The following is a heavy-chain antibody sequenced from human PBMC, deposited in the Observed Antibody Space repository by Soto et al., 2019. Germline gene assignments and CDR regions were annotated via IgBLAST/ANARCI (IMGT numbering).Heavy chain of an antibody. J-gene: IGHJ4*02. D-gene: IGHD3-22*01. V-gene: IGHV1-24*01. CDR1: GYTLTELS. Sequence: ASVKVSCKVSGYTLTELSMHWVRQAPGKGLEWMGGFDPEDGETIYAQKFQGRVTMTEDTSTDTAYMELSSLRSEDTAVYYCATAPIDYYDSRALLFDYWGQGTLVTVSS. CDR3: ATAPIDYYDSRALLFDY. CDR2: FDPEDGET.